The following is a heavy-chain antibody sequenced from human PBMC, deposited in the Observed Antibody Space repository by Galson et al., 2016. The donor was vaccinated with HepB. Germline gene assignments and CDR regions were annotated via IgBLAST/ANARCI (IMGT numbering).Heavy chain of an antibody. CDR2: ISPIFGTA. V-gene: IGHV1-69*13. CDR3: ARLTTEDAFDI. Sequence: SVKVSCKASGGTFSSYEISWVRQAPGQGLEWMGGISPIFGTANYTQKFQGRVTLTADESTSTAYMELSSLRSEDTAVYYCARLTTEDAFDIWGKGTMVTVSS. CDR1: GGTFSSYE. D-gene: IGHD1-14*01. J-gene: IGHJ3*02.